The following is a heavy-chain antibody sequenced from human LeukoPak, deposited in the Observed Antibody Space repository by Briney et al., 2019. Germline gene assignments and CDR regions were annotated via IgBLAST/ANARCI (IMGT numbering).Heavy chain of an antibody. J-gene: IGHJ4*02. Sequence: ASVTVSCMPSVYTFTDYFIHWVRPAPGQGREWMGWITPKSGGTNYAQKFQGRVTITGDPSISTAYMELSSLRSDDTAVYFCARDKGPVAGTGVGSFDHWGQGTLVTVSS. CDR2: ITPKSGGT. CDR3: ARDKGPVAGTGVGSFDH. D-gene: IGHD6-19*01. V-gene: IGHV1-2*02. CDR1: VYTFTDYF.